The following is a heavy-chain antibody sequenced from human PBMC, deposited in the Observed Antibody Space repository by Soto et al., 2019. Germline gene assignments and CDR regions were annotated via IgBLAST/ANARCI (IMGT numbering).Heavy chain of an antibody. J-gene: IGHJ6*02. V-gene: IGHV3-30*18. CDR1: GFTFRSYG. CDR3: GKDTLDCSGGDCPLYYYYGMDV. D-gene: IGHD2-15*01. Sequence: SGGSLRLSCAASGFTFRSYGMHLVRQAPGKGLEWLAVISNDGTNKYLADSVKGRLTLSRDNSRNTLSLEINNLRPEDTAVYYCGKDTLDCSGGDCPLYYYYGMDVWGQGTTVTVSS. CDR2: ISNDGTNK.